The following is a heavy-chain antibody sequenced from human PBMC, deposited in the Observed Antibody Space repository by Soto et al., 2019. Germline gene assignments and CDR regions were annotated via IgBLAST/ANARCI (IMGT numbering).Heavy chain of an antibody. Sequence: SQTLSITCDISRDSVSSISSAWIWIRQSPSRGLEWLGRTYYRSKWYNAYAVSVKSRITINPDTSKNQFSLQLNSVTPEDTAVYYCVRDPGPEAFDIWCQGTLVTVSS. CDR3: VRDPGPEAFDI. J-gene: IGHJ3*02. V-gene: IGHV6-1*01. CDR2: TYYRSKWYN. CDR1: RDSVSSISSA.